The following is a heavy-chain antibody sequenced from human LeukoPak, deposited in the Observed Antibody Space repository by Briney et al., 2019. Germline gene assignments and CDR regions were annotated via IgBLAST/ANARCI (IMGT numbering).Heavy chain of an antibody. J-gene: IGHJ4*02. Sequence: SETLSLTCAVYGGSFSGYYWNWIRQPPGKGLEWIGEINHSGSTNYNPSLKSRVTISVDTSKNQFSLKLSSVTAADTAVYYCARTTRRRIASAPLYYFDYWAREPWSPSPQ. CDR1: GGSFSGYY. V-gene: IGHV4-34*01. D-gene: IGHD1-1*01. CDR2: INHSGST. CDR3: ARTTRRRIASAPLYYFDY.